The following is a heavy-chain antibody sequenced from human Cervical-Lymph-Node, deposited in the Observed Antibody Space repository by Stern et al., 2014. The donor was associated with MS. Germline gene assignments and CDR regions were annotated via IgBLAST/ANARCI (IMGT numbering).Heavy chain of an antibody. CDR2: INPRSGDS. D-gene: IGHD4-17*01. CDR3: ARGRYGDPFDS. CDR1: RNTFIDYY. J-gene: IGHJ4*02. V-gene: IGHV1-2*02. Sequence: QVQLVQSGAELKKPGASLKVSCKASRNTFIDYYVHWVRQAPGLALEWMGWINPRSGDSNSAQKFQGRVTMTRDSSITTAYMDLSRLTSDDTAMYFCARGRYGDPFDSWGQGTLVTVSS.